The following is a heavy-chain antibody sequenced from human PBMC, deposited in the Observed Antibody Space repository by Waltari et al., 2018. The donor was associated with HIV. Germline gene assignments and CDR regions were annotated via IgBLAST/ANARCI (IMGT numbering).Heavy chain of an antibody. CDR2: VNGDASST. CDR3: TRAVFWSTFFSDNFFDY. J-gene: IGHJ4*02. D-gene: IGHD3-3*01. Sequence: EVELVESGGGLVQPGGSLRLSCAASRFNFSNYWISWVRQVPGKGLVWVSRVNGDASSTDYADSVRGRFTISRDNAKNTVFLQMDSLRAEDTAVYYCTRAVFWSTFFSDNFFDYWGQGTPLTVSS. CDR1: RFNFSNYW. V-gene: IGHV3-74*01.